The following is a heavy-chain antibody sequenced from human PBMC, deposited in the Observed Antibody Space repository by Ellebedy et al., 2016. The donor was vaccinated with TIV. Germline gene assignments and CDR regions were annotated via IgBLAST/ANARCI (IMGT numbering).Heavy chain of an antibody. V-gene: IGHV3-23*01. CDR2: ISDSGVNT. CDR3: AASSGMLGDF. D-gene: IGHD3-10*01. Sequence: GGSLRLSXAASGFTFSIYAMTWVRQAPGKGLEWVSSISDSGVNTFYADSVKGRFTTSRDSSRNTLYLQMNSLRAEDTAVYYCAASSGMLGDFWGQGTQVTVSS. CDR1: GFTFSIYA. J-gene: IGHJ4*02.